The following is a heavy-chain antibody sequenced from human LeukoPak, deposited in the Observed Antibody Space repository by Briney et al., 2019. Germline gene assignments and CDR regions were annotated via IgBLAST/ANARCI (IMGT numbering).Heavy chain of an antibody. CDR1: GGSFSGYY. J-gene: IGHJ6*02. CDR2: INHSGST. Sequence: SETLSLTCAVYGGSFSGYYWSWIRQPPGKGLEWIGEINHSGSTSYNPSLKSRVTISVDTSKNQFSLKLSSVTAADTAVYYCARSRRTYYYGSGINTAKYYYYGMDVWGQGTTVTVSS. V-gene: IGHV4-34*01. CDR3: ARSRRTYYYGSGINTAKYYYYGMDV. D-gene: IGHD3-10*01.